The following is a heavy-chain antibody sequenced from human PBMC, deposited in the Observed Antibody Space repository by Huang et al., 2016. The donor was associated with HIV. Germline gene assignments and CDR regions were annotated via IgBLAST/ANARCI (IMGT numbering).Heavy chain of an antibody. J-gene: IGHJ4*02. Sequence: QITLKESGPMLVKPTQTLTLTCTFPGFSLSTSEVGVGWIRQPPVKALEWLALNYSDDDKRCGPSRKSRLTITKDTSRNQVVLTMTNMDPVDTGTYYCAHSAFGTGGYYFRMHFDYWGQGALVTVSS. CDR1: GFSLSTSEVG. CDR3: AHSAFGTGGYYFRMHFDY. D-gene: IGHD3-22*01. CDR2: NYSDDDK. V-gene: IGHV2-5*05.